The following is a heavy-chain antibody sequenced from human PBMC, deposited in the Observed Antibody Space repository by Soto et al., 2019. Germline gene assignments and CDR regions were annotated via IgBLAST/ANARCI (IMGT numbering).Heavy chain of an antibody. CDR2: ISAYNGNT. CDR1: GYTFTSYG. J-gene: IGHJ6*02. V-gene: IGHV1-18*01. D-gene: IGHD1-26*01. CDR3: ARESWGSSFQATRYGMDV. Sequence: QVQLVQSGAEVKKPGASVKVSCKASGYTFTSYGISWVRQAPGQGLEWMGWISAYNGNTNYAQKLQGRVTMTTDTSPSTAYMELRSLRSDDTAVYYCARESWGSSFQATRYGMDVWGQGTTVTVSS.